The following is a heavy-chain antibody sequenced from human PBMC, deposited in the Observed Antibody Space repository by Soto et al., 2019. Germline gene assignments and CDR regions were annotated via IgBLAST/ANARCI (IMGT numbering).Heavy chain of an antibody. CDR1: GYTFTSYG. V-gene: IGHV1-18*01. J-gene: IGHJ4*02. D-gene: IGHD6-6*01. Sequence: QVHLVQSGAEVKKPGASVKVSCKGSGYTFTSYGITWVRQAPGQGLEWMGWISAHNGNTDYAQKLQGRVTVARDTSTSTAYMEMRSLRSDDTAVYYCARGRDGDYWGKVALVTVSS. CDR2: ISAHNGNT. CDR3: ARGRDGDY.